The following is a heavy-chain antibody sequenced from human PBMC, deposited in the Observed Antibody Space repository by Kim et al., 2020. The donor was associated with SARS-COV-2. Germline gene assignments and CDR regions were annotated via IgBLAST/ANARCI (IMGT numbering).Heavy chain of an antibody. Sequence: GGSLRLSCAASGFTFSSYDMHWVRQATGKGLEWVSAIGTAGDTYYPGSVKGRFTISRENAKNSLYLQMNSLRAGDTAVYYCARAIPYCTNGVCYSWFDPWGQGTLVTVSS. V-gene: IGHV3-13*04. J-gene: IGHJ5*02. CDR1: GFTFSSYD. CDR2: IGTAGDT. CDR3: ARAIPYCTNGVCYSWFDP. D-gene: IGHD2-8*01.